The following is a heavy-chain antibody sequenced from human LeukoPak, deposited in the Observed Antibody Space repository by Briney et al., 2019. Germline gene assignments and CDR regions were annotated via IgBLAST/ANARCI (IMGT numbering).Heavy chain of an antibody. V-gene: IGHV5-51*01. J-gene: IGHJ4*02. CDR3: ARLNYYDSSGYYYFDY. CDR1: GYSFTSYW. CDR2: IYPGDSDT. Sequence: GESLKISCKGSGYSFTSYWIGWVRQMPGKGLEWMGIIYPGDSDTRYSPSFQGQVTISADESISTAYLQWSSLKASDTAMYYCARLNYYDSSGYYYFDYWGQGTLVTVSS. D-gene: IGHD3-22*01.